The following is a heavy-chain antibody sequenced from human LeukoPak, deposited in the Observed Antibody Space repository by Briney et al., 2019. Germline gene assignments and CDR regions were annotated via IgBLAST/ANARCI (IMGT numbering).Heavy chain of an antibody. D-gene: IGHD1-26*01. J-gene: IGHJ4*02. V-gene: IGHV3-23*01. CDR1: GFTFRSYA. CDR2: SGDST. CDR3: ARDIDLGGSYYGESYFDY. Sequence: GGALRLSCAASGFTFRSYARAWVRQAPGKGREGGSGSGDSTNYAESVKGRFTISTDNSKNTLYLEVNSLRAEDTAVYYCARDIDLGGSYYGESYFDYWGQGTLVTVSS.